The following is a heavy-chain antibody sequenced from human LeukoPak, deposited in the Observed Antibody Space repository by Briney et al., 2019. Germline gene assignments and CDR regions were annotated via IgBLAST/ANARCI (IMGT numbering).Heavy chain of an antibody. Sequence: GGSLRLSCAASGFTLSSYWMSWVRQAPGKGLEWVANIKQDGSEKYYADSVKGRFTISRDNSKNTLYLQMNSLRAEDTAVYYCAKKRLAYCGGDCYSYFDYWGQGTLVTVSS. CDR2: IKQDGSEK. CDR1: GFTLSSYW. J-gene: IGHJ4*02. CDR3: AKKRLAYCGGDCYSYFDY. V-gene: IGHV3-7*02. D-gene: IGHD2-21*02.